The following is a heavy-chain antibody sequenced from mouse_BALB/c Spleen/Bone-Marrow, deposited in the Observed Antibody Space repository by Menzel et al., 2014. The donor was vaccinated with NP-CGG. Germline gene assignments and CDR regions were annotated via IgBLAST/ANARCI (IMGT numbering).Heavy chain of an antibody. D-gene: IGHD2-4*01. CDR3: ARVVYYDYDVWFAY. V-gene: IGHV5-6-5*01. Sequence: EVKVVDSGGGLVKPGGSLKLSCAASGFTFSSYAMSWVRQTPEKRLEWVASISSGGSTYYPDSVKGRFTISRDNARNILYLQMSSLRSEDTAMYYCARVVYYDYDVWFAYWGQGTLVTVSA. CDR1: GFTFSSYA. J-gene: IGHJ3*01. CDR2: ISSGGST.